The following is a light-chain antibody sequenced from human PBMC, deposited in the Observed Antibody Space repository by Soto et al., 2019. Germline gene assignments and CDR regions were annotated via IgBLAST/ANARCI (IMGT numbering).Light chain of an antibody. CDR1: QSVSSSF. Sequence: EIVLTQSPGTLSLSPGERATLSCRASQSVSSSFLAWYQQKPGQAPRLLIYGASSRATGIPDRFSGSGSGTDFNLTISRLEPEDLAVYYGQQYDNSPLTCGGGTKVEIK. CDR3: QQYDNSPLT. J-gene: IGKJ4*01. V-gene: IGKV3-20*01. CDR2: GAS.